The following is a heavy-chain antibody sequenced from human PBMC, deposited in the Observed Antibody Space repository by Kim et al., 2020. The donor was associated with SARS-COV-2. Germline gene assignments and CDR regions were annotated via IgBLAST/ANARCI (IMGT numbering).Heavy chain of an antibody. CDR1: GYTFTSYA. V-gene: IGHV7-4-1*02. Sequence: ASVKVSCKASGYTFTSYAMNWVRQAPGQGLEWMGWINTNTGNPTYAQGFTGRFVFSLDTSVSTAYLQISSLKAEDTAVYYCARDEERQSIAAAGSLYYDSSGTSLGFDYWGQGTLVTVSS. J-gene: IGHJ4*02. CDR2: INTNTGNP. D-gene: IGHD3-22*01. CDR3: ARDEERQSIAAAGSLYYDSSGTSLGFDY.